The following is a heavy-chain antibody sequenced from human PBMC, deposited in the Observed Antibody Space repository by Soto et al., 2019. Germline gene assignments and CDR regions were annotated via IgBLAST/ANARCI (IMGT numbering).Heavy chain of an antibody. CDR3: ARGPGYSYGYSVYYYYYGMDV. J-gene: IGHJ6*02. V-gene: IGHV4-34*01. Sequence: LSLTCVVYGGSLSGIYWTWVRQPPGKGLEWIGEINHSGSTNYSPSLESRVTISLDTSNNQFSLKLSSVTAADTAVYYCARGPGYSYGYSVYYYYYGMDVWGQGTTVTVSS. CDR1: GGSLSGIY. CDR2: INHSGST. D-gene: IGHD5-18*01.